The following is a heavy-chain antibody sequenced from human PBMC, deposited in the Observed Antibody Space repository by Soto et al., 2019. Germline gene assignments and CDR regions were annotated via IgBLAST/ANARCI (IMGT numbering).Heavy chain of an antibody. Sequence: EVQLVESGGGLVQPGRSLRLSCAASGFTFDDYAMHWVRQAPGKGLEWVSGISWNSGSIGYADSVKGRFTISRDNAKNSLYLQMNSLRAEDTALYYCAKDMGYSSSASLGAFDIWGQGTMVTVSS. V-gene: IGHV3-9*01. J-gene: IGHJ3*02. D-gene: IGHD6-6*01. CDR2: ISWNSGSI. CDR3: AKDMGYSSSASLGAFDI. CDR1: GFTFDDYA.